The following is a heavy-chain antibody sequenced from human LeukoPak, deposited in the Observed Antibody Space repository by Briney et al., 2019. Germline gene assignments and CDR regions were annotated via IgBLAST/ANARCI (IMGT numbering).Heavy chain of an antibody. V-gene: IGHV3-15*01. CDR2: IKSKTDGGTA. Sequence: GGSLRLSCAASGFTFSSAWMSWVRQAPGKGLEWVGRIKSKTDGGTAEYAAPVKGGFTISRDDSRNTLYLQMNSLKTEDTAVYYCTTYSSSWFFFDSWGQGTLVTVSS. J-gene: IGHJ4*02. CDR1: GFTFSSAW. D-gene: IGHD6-13*01. CDR3: TTYSSSWFFFDS.